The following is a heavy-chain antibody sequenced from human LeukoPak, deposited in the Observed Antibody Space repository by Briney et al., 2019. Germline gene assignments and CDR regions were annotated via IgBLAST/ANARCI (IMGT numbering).Heavy chain of an antibody. CDR1: GYTFTGYY. V-gene: IGHV1-2*06. D-gene: IGHD6-6*01. CDR2: INPNSGGT. J-gene: IGHJ4*02. CDR3: ARISSSRPKTPFDY. Sequence: ASVKVSCKASGYTFTGYYMHWVRQAPGQGLEWMGRINPNSGGTNYAQKFQGRVTMTRDTSISTVYMELSRLRSDDTAVYYCARISSSRPKTPFDYWGQGTLVTVSS.